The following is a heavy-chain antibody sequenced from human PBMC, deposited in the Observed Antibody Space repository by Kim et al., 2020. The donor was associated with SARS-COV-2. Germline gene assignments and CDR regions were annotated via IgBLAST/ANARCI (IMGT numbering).Heavy chain of an antibody. J-gene: IGHJ4*02. CDR2: FNEST. Sequence: FNESTNYHHSLKSRVTISLDTSKSQFPLKLRSVTSADSAMYYCARPTVDYWRQGILVTVSS. CDR3: ARPTVDY. D-gene: IGHD4-17*01. V-gene: IGHV4-59*01.